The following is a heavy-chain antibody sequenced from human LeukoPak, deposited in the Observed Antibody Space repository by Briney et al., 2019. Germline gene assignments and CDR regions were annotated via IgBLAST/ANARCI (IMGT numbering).Heavy chain of an antibody. CDR1: GYTFTSYG. V-gene: IGHV1-18*01. CDR2: ISAYNGNT. D-gene: IGHD4-23*01. Sequence: ASVKVSCKASGYTFTSYGISWVRQAPGQGLEWMGWISAYNGNTNYAQKLQGRVTMTTDTSTSTAYMELRSPRSDDTAVYYCARDLPTVVPPSYYYRDVGGKGTRVTISS. J-gene: IGHJ6*03. CDR3: ARDLPTVVPPSYYYRDV.